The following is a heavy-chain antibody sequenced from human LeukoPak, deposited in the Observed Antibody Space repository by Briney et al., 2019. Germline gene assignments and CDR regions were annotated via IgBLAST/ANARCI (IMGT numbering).Heavy chain of an antibody. J-gene: IGHJ4*02. Sequence: PGGSLRLSCAASGFTFTDAWMNWVRQAPGKGLEWVGRIKNKADGGTTDYAAPVKGRFTISRDDSKNTLYMQMNSLKTEDTAVYYCTIATGGLRGQWGQGTLVTVSS. V-gene: IGHV3-15*01. CDR3: TIATGGLRGQ. D-gene: IGHD1-14*01. CDR1: GFTFTDAW. CDR2: IKNKADGGTT.